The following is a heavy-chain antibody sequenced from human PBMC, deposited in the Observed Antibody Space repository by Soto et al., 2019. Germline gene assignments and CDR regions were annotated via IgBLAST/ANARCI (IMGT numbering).Heavy chain of an antibody. V-gene: IGHV4-31*03. D-gene: IGHD3-10*01. Sequence: QVQLQESGPGLVKPSQTLSLTCTVSGGSISSGGYYWSWIRQHPGKGLEWIVYIYYSGSTYYNPSLKLRVTISVGTAKNPYSLKLSSVTAADTAVYYCARGVTMVRAVIHTPYFDYWGQGTMVTVSS. J-gene: IGHJ4*02. CDR3: ARGVTMVRAVIHTPYFDY. CDR1: GGSISSGGYY. CDR2: IYYSGST.